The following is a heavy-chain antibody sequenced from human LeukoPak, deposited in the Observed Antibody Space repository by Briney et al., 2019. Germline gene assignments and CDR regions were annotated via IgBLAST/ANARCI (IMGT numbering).Heavy chain of an antibody. J-gene: IGHJ3*02. D-gene: IGHD3-22*01. Sequence: SETLSLTCSVSGYSISSGYYWGWIRQPPGKGLEWIGSIYDSETTYYNPSLKSRVTISVDTSKNQFSLKLSSVTAADTAVYFCARGPYSYDSSGAFDIWGQGTMVTVSS. CDR3: ARGPYSYDSSGAFDI. CDR1: GYSISSGYY. CDR2: IYDSETT. V-gene: IGHV4-38-2*02.